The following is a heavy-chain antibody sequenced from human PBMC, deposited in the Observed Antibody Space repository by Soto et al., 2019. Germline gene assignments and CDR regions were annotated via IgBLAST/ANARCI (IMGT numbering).Heavy chain of an antibody. D-gene: IGHD3-22*01. V-gene: IGHV4-31*03. Sequence: QVQLQESGPGLVKPSQTLSLTCTVSGGSISSGGYYWSWIRQHPGKGLEWIGYIYYSGRTYYNPSLKSRVTISVDTSKNQVSLKLSSVTAADTAVYYCAREDSSGYLNWFDPWGQGTLVTVSS. J-gene: IGHJ5*02. CDR3: AREDSSGYLNWFDP. CDR2: IYYSGRT. CDR1: GGSISSGGYY.